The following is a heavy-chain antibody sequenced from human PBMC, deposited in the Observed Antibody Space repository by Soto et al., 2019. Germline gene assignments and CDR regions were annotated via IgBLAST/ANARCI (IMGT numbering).Heavy chain of an antibody. CDR1: GFTFSSYY. J-gene: IGHJ4*02. V-gene: IGHV3-7*01. Sequence: EVQLVESGGGLVQPGGSLRLSCAASGFTFSSYYMSWVRQAQGKGLEWVANVNEDGSEKYYVDSVKCRFTVSRDNAKNSLYLQMNSLRAEDTAVYYCATWGGAGSDSWGQGTLVIVSS. CDR3: ATWGGAGSDS. CDR2: VNEDGSEK. D-gene: IGHD1-26*01.